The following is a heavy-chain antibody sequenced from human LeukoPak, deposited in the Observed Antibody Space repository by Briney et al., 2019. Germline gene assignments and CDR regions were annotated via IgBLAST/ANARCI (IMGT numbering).Heavy chain of an antibody. Sequence: PSETLSLTCTVSGVSISSSNSYWGWIRQPPGKGLEWIGSIYYSGSTNYNPSLKSRVTISVDTSKTQFSLKLTSVTAADTAVYYCARLGPGGHGEFDYWGQGILVTVSS. V-gene: IGHV4-39*07. D-gene: IGHD3-10*01. CDR1: GVSISSSNSY. CDR2: IYYSGST. CDR3: ARLGPGGHGEFDY. J-gene: IGHJ4*02.